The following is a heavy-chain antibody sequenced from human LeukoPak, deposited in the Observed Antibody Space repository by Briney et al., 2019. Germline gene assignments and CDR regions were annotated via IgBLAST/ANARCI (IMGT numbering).Heavy chain of an antibody. CDR3: AKDKQWLVGVGFDY. D-gene: IGHD6-19*01. Sequence: GRSLRLSCAASGFTFDDYAMHWVRQAPGKGLEWASGISWNSGSIGYADSVKGRFTISRDNAKNSLYLQMNSLRAEDTALHYCAKDKQWLVGVGFDYWGQGTLVTVSS. CDR1: GFTFDDYA. V-gene: IGHV3-9*01. J-gene: IGHJ4*02. CDR2: ISWNSGSI.